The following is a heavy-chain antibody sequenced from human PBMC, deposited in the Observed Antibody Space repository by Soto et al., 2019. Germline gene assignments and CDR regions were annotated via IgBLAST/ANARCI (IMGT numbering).Heavy chain of an antibody. D-gene: IGHD1-1*01. V-gene: IGHV4-34*01. CDR1: GGSFSGYY. CDR2: INHSGST. J-gene: IGHJ4*02. CDR3: ARHRRETGTYAQPLDYY. Sequence: PSETLSLTCAVYGGSFSGYYWSWVRQPPGKGLEWIAEINHSGSTNYNPSLRSRVTISVDTSKSQFSLDLTSVTAADTAVYYCARHRRETGTYAQPLDYYWGQGTLVTVSS.